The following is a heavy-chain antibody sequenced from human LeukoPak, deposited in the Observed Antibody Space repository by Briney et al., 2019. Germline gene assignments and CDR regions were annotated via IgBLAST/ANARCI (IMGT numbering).Heavy chain of an antibody. CDR2: INPSGGST. V-gene: IGHV1-46*01. Sequence: ASVKVSCKASGYTFTSYYMHWVRQAPGQGLEWMGIINPSGGSTSYAQKFQGRVTMTRDMSTSTAYMELSRLRSDDTAVYYCARDIPSYGSGANWFDPWGQGTLVTVSS. J-gene: IGHJ5*02. CDR3: ARDIPSYGSGANWFDP. CDR1: GYTFTSYY. D-gene: IGHD3-10*01.